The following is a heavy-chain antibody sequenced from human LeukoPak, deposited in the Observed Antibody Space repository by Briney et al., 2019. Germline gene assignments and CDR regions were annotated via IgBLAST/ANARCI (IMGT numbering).Heavy chain of an antibody. J-gene: IGHJ1*01. Sequence: PSETLSLTCAVYGGSFSGYYWSWLRQPPGKGLEWIGEINHSGSTNYNPSLTSRVTISVDTSKNQFSLKLSSVTAADTAVYYCARGRRIQLWLGVEYFQHWGQGTLVTVSS. D-gene: IGHD5-18*01. CDR1: GGSFSGYY. V-gene: IGHV4-34*01. CDR2: INHSGST. CDR3: ARGRRIQLWLGVEYFQH.